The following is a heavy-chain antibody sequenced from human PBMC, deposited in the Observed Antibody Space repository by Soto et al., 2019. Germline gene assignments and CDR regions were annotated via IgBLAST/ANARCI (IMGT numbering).Heavy chain of an antibody. J-gene: IGHJ4*02. Sequence: SETLSLTCTVSGGSISSGDYYWSWIRQPPGKGLEWIGYIYYSGSTYYNPSLKSRVTISVDTSKNQFSLKLSSVTAADTAVYYCARGGSSFVYCGGDCQHEYWGQVTLVTVS. CDR1: GGSISSGDYY. CDR2: IYYSGST. V-gene: IGHV4-30-4*01. CDR3: ARGGSSFVYCGGDCQHEY. D-gene: IGHD2-21*01.